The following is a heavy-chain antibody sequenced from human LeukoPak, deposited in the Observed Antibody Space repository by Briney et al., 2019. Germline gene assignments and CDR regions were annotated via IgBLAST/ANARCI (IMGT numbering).Heavy chain of an antibody. D-gene: IGHD1-20*01. CDR3: TTDLTLAYNWNDEGV. CDR1: GFTFSSYG. Sequence: GGSLRLSCTASGFTFSSYGMSWVRQAPGKGLEWVSGISGSGVTTYYADSVKGRFTISRDNSKNTLYLQMNSLRAEDTAVYYCTTDLTLAYNWNDEGVWGKGTTVTVSS. J-gene: IGHJ6*04. CDR2: ISGSGVTT. V-gene: IGHV3-23*01.